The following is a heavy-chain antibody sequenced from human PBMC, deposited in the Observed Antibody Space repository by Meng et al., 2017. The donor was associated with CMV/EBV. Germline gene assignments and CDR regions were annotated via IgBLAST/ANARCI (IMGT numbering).Heavy chain of an antibody. CDR2: INHSGST. D-gene: IGHD3-22*01. CDR3: AREAADYYDSSGYYL. Sequence: SETLSLTCAVYGGSFSGYYWSWIRQPPGKGLEWIGEINHSGSTNYNPSLKSRVTISVDTSKNQFSLKLSSVIAADTAVYYCAREAADYYDSSGYYLWGQGTLVTVSS. V-gene: IGHV4-34*01. J-gene: IGHJ4*02. CDR1: GGSFSGYY.